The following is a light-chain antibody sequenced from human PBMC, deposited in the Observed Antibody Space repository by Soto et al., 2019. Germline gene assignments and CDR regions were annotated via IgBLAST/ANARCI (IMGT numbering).Light chain of an antibody. V-gene: IGKV3-20*01. Sequence: EIVMTQSPATLSVSPWERATLSCRASQSVSSSYLAWYQQKPGQAPRLLIYGASSRATGIPDRFSGSGSGTDFTLTISRLETEDFAVYYCHQYDSIVQTFGQGTKVDIK. CDR2: GAS. CDR3: HQYDSIVQT. J-gene: IGKJ1*01. CDR1: QSVSSSY.